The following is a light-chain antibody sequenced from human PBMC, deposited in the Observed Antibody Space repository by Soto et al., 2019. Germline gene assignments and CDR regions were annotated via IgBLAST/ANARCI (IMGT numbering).Light chain of an antibody. CDR1: SSNIGTSS. J-gene: IGLJ1*01. Sequence: SVLTQPHSASGTPGQRVTISCSGNSSNIGTSSVHWFQQLPGTAPKLLISTTNQRPSGVPERFSGSKSGTSAPLAISGLQSEDEADYYCAAWDDSLNGHVFGTGTKVTVL. CDR2: TTN. CDR3: AAWDDSLNGHV. V-gene: IGLV1-44*01.